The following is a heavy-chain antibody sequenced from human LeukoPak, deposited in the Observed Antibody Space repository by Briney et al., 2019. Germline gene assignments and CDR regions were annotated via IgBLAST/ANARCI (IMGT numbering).Heavy chain of an antibody. CDR3: ARRSKARRGGYDPAVFDY. V-gene: IGHV1-8*02. CDR1: GYTFTSYY. CDR2: MNPNSGNT. J-gene: IGHJ4*02. Sequence: ASVKVSCKASGYTFTSYYMHWVRQAPGQGLEWMGWMNPNSGNTGYAQKFQGRVTMTRNTSISTAYMELSSLRSEDTAVYYCARRSKARRGGYDPAVFDYWGQGTLVTVSS. D-gene: IGHD5-12*01.